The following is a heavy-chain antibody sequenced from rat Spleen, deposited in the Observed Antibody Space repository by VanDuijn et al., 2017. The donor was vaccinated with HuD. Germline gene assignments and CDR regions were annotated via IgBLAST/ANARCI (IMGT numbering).Heavy chain of an antibody. CDR1: GFTFRKYG. V-gene: IGHV5S23*01. D-gene: IGHD2-3*01. CDR3: TRAPYD. J-gene: IGHJ2*01. Sequence: VQLVESGGGFVQPGRSLKLSCAASGFTFRKYGMHWIRQAPTKGLEWVASITPGGDNSYYRDSVKGRFTISRDNAKSSLYLQMDSLRSEDTATYYCTRAPYDWGQGVMVTVSS. CDR2: ITPGGDNS.